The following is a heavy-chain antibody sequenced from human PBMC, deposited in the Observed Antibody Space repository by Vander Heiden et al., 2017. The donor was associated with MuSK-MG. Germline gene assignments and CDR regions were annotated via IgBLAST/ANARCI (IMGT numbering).Heavy chain of an antibody. Sequence: QFQLVPSGADVKKPGSSVKLSCKSSGGPFVRYAISWGRQAPGQGLEWMGGIIPILGIANYAQRFQGRVTITADKSTSTAYMELSSLRSEDTAVYYCARALLGDYSKGGWFDPWGQGTLVTVSS. CDR3: ARALLGDYSKGGWFDP. CDR2: IIPILGIA. V-gene: IGHV1-69*10. CDR1: GGPFVRYA. J-gene: IGHJ5*02. D-gene: IGHD4-4*01.